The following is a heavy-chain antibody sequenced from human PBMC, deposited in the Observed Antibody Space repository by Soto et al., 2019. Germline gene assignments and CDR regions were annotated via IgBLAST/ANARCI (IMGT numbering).Heavy chain of an antibody. D-gene: IGHD3-3*01. CDR2: IYYSGST. V-gene: IGHV4-39*07. Sequence: SETLSLTCTVSGGSISSSSYYWGWIRQPPGKGLEWIGSIYYSGSTYYNPSLKSRVTISVDTSKNQFSLKLSSVTAADTAVYYCARGTYYDFWSGYYQSYYYYGMDVWGQGTTVTVSS. J-gene: IGHJ6*02. CDR1: GGSISSSSYY. CDR3: ARGTYYDFWSGYYQSYYYYGMDV.